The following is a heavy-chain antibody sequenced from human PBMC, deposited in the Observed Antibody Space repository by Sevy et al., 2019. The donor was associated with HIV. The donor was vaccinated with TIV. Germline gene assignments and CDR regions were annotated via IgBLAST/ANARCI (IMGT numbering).Heavy chain of an antibody. CDR3: AREGCTQPHDY. CDR2: FSFGCGRI. J-gene: IGHJ4*02. Sequence: GGPLRLSCAASGFTFAKYSMSWVRQAPGKGLEWVSTFSFGCGRINYADSVKGRFTISRDDSKNTLFLQMNSLRDEDTATYFCAREGCTQPHDYWGQGTLVTVSS. V-gene: IGHV3-23*01. CDR1: GFTFAKYS. D-gene: IGHD2-8*01.